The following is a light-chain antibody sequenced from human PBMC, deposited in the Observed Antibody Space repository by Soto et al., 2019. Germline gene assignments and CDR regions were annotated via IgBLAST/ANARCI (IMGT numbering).Light chain of an antibody. Sequence: EIVLTQSPGTLSLSPGERATLSCRASQSVSSSYLAWYQQKPGQAPRLLIYGASSRATGIPDRFSGSGSGTDVTLPVSRLEPEDCAVYYCQQYGSSLLFTFGPGAKVDIK. J-gene: IGKJ3*01. V-gene: IGKV3-20*01. CDR1: QSVSSSY. CDR2: GAS. CDR3: QQYGSSLLFT.